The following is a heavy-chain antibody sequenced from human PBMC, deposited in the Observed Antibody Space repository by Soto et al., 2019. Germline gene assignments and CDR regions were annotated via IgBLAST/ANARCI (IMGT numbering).Heavy chain of an antibody. CDR2: ISGSGGST. CDR1: GFTFSSYA. V-gene: IGHV3-23*01. J-gene: IGHJ4*02. CDR3: AKDQFLSTVTTSDY. D-gene: IGHD4-17*01. Sequence: GGSLRLSCTASGFTFSSYAMSWVRQAPGKGLEWVSAISGSGGSTYYADSVKGRFTISRDNSKNTLYLQMNSLRAEDTAVYYCAKDQFLSTVTTSDYWGQGTLVTVSS.